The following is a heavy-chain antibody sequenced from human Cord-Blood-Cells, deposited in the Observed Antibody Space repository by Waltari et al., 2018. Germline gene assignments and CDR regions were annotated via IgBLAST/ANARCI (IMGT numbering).Heavy chain of an antibody. Sequence: QVQLVESGGGVVQPGRSLRLPCEASGFTFSSYAMHWVRQAPGKGLEWVAVISYDGSNKYYADSVKGRFTISRDNSKNTLYLQMNSLRAEDTAVYYCARGVDILTGYDAFDIWGQGTMVTVSS. V-gene: IGHV3-30*04. CDR2: ISYDGSNK. D-gene: IGHD3-9*01. CDR3: ARGVDILTGYDAFDI. J-gene: IGHJ3*02. CDR1: GFTFSSYA.